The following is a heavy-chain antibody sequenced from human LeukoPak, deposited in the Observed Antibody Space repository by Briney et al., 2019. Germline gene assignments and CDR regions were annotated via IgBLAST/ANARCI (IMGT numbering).Heavy chain of an antibody. CDR3: AIQHGSSWQFDY. J-gene: IGHJ4*02. D-gene: IGHD6-13*01. V-gene: IGHV4-38-2*01. CDR1: GYSISSGYY. Sequence: SETLSLTCAVSGYSISSGYYWGWIRQPPGKGLEWIGSIYHSGSTYYNPSLKSRVSISVDTSKNQFSLKLSSVTAADTAVYYCAIQHGSSWQFDYWGQGTLVTVSS. CDR2: IYHSGST.